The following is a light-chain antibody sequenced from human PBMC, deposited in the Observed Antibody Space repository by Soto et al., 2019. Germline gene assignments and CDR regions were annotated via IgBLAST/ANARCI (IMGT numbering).Light chain of an antibody. V-gene: IGKV4-1*01. CDR1: QSVLYSSNNKNY. CDR3: QQYYSTPFT. CDR2: WAS. Sequence: DIVMTQSPDSLAVSLGERATINCKSSQSVLYSSNNKNYLAWYQQKPGQPPKLLIYWASTRESGVPDRFSGSGSVTHFTLTISSLQAEDVAVYYCQQYYSTPFTFGPGTKVDIK. J-gene: IGKJ3*01.